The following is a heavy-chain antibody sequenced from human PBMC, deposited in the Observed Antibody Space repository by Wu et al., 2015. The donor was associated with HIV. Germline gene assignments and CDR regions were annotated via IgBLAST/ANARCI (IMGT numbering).Heavy chain of an antibody. CDR3: ARGRTDILTGYYPDY. J-gene: IGHJ4*02. V-gene: IGHV1-18*01. Sequence: QVQLVQSGAEVKKPGASVKVSCKASGYTFTSYGISWVRQAPGQGLEWMGWISAYNGNTNYAQKLQGRVTMTRNTSISTAYMELSSLRSEDTAVYYCARGRTDILTGYYPDYWGQGTLVTVSS. CDR2: ISAYNGNT. D-gene: IGHD3-9*01. CDR1: GYTFTSYG.